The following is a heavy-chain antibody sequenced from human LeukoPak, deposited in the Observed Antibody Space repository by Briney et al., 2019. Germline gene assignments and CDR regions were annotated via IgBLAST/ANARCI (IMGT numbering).Heavy chain of an antibody. D-gene: IGHD3-10*01. J-gene: IGHJ5*02. CDR3: ARVYYYGSGSYRLNWFDP. V-gene: IGHV4-34*01. Sequence: SETLSLTCAVYGGSFSGYYWSWIRQPPGRGLEWIGEINHSGSTNYNPSLKSRVTISVDTSKNQFSLKLSSVTAADTAVYYCARVYYYGSGSYRLNWFDPWGQGTLVTVSS. CDR2: INHSGST. CDR1: GGSFSGYY.